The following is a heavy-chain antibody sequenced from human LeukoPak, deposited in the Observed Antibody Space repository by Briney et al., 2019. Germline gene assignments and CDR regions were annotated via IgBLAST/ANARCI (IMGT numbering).Heavy chain of an antibody. Sequence: SETLSLTCTVSGGSISSYYWSWIRQPPGKGLEWIGYIYYSGSTYYNPSLKSRVTISVDTSKNQFSLKLSSVTAADTAVYYCARDTTAGSGDNWFDPWGQGTLVTVSS. D-gene: IGHD3-10*01. V-gene: IGHV4-59*01. CDR2: IYYSGST. CDR3: ARDTTAGSGDNWFDP. J-gene: IGHJ5*02. CDR1: GGSISSYY.